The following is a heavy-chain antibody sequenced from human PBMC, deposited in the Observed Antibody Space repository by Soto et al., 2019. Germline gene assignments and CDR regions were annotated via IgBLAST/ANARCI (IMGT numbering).Heavy chain of an antibody. V-gene: IGHV1-18*01. CDR1: GYTFTNYG. Sequence: ASVKVSCKASGYTFTNYGISWVRQAPGQGLEWMGWINAYNGNTNYAQKLQGRVTMTTDTSTSTAYMELRSLRSDDTAVYYCAIDPVAGTYFDYWGQGTLLTVSS. J-gene: IGHJ4*02. CDR3: AIDPVAGTYFDY. CDR2: INAYNGNT. D-gene: IGHD6-19*01.